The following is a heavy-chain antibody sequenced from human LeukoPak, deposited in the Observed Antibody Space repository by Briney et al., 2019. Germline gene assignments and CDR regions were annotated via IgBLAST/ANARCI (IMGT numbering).Heavy chain of an antibody. J-gene: IGHJ4*02. CDR1: GFTFSSYW. CDR3: AKDREPGGSPYDY. Sequence: GGSLRLSCAASGFTFSSYWMSWVRQAPGKGLEWVANIKQDGSEKYYVDSVKGRFTISRDNAKNSLYLQMNSLRAEDTAVYYCAKDREPGGSPYDYWGQGTLVTVSS. CDR2: IKQDGSEK. V-gene: IGHV3-7*01. D-gene: IGHD2-15*01.